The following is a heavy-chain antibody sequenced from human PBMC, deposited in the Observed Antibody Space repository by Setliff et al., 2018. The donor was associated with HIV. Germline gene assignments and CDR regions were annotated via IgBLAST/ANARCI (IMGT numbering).Heavy chain of an antibody. CDR3: ARVPVAGANWFDP. J-gene: IGHJ5*02. CDR2: IYPGDSDT. Sequence: PGESLKISCKGSGYSFTSYWIGWVRQMPGKGLEWMGIIYPGDSDTRYSPSFQGQVTISVDRSKNLFSLKLISVTAADQGVYYCARVPVAGANWFDPWGLGTLVTVSS. D-gene: IGHD6-19*01. CDR1: GYSFTSYW. V-gene: IGHV5-51*01.